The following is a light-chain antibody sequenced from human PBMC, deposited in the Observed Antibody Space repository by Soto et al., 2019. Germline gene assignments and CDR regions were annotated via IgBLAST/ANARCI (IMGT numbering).Light chain of an antibody. CDR3: QQYSDFLIS. CDR1: QSISRS. J-gene: IGKJ3*01. CDR2: DAS. V-gene: IGKV1-5*01. Sequence: DIQMTQSPSTLSASVGDRVTITCRASQSISRSLAWYRQKPGKAPNLLIFDASSLEGGAPSRFSGSGFGTEFTLTITNVQPADFATYYCQQYSDFLISFGPGTTVDFK.